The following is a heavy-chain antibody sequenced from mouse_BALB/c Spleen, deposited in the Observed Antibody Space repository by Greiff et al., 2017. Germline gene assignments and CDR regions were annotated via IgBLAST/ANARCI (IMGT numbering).Heavy chain of an antibody. D-gene: IGHD2-4*01. CDR3: AREGDYDYGAWFAY. J-gene: IGHJ3*01. Sequence: DVKLQESGGDLVKPGGSLKLSCAASGFTFSSYGMSWVRQTPDKRLEWVATISSGGSYTYYPDSVKGRFTISRDNAKNTLYLQMSSLKSEDTAMYYCAREGDYDYGAWFAYWGQGTLVTVSA. CDR2: ISSGGSYT. V-gene: IGHV5-6*02. CDR1: GFTFSSYG.